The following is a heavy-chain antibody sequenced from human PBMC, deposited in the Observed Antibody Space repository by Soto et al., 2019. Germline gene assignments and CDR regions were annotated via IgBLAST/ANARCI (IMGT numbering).Heavy chain of an antibody. CDR3: ARGKTGTTRDFDY. Sequence: SETLSLTCAVSSGSISSSNWWSWVRQPPGKGLEWIGEIYHSGSTNYNPSLKSRVTISVDKSKNQFSLKLSSVTAADTAVYYCARGKTGTTRDFDYWGQGTLVTVSS. D-gene: IGHD1-7*01. CDR2: IYHSGST. CDR1: SGSISSSNW. V-gene: IGHV4-4*02. J-gene: IGHJ4*02.